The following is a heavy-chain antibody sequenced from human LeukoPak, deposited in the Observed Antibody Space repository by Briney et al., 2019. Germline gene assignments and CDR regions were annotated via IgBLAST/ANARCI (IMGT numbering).Heavy chain of an antibody. CDR3: ARGATTVTISLDYYYMDV. CDR2: INPNSGGT. D-gene: IGHD4-11*01. J-gene: IGHJ6*03. CDR1: GYTFTSYY. Sequence: ASVKVSCKASGYTFTSYYMHWVRQAPGQGLEWMGWINPNSGGTNYAQKFQGRVTMTRDTSISTAYMELSRLRSDDTAVYYCARGATTVTISLDYYYMDVWGKGTTVTVSS. V-gene: IGHV1-2*02.